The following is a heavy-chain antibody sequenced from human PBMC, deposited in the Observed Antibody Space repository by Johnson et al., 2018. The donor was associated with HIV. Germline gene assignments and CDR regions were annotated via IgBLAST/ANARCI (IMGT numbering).Heavy chain of an antibody. V-gene: IGHV3-30*02. D-gene: IGHD6-19*01. CDR3: AKDLSSGWYHAFDI. CDR1: EFTFSSYA. J-gene: IGHJ3*02. CDR2: IRHDGSNK. Sequence: QVQLVESGGGLVQPGGSLRLSCAASEFTFSSYAMHWVRQAPGKGLEWVAFIRHDGSNKYYADSVKGRFTISRDNSRNTVFLQMNSLRAEDTAVYYCAKDLSSGWYHAFDIWGQGTMVTVSS.